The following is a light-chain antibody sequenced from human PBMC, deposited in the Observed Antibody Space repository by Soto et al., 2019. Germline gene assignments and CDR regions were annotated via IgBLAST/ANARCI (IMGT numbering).Light chain of an antibody. Sequence: SYELTQPPSVSVSPGQTARITCSGDALPKQNAYWYQQKPGQAPVLVIYKDNERSSGIPERFSGSSSGTTVTLTISGVQAEDEADYYCQSADSSGSYVVFGGGTKLTVL. J-gene: IGLJ3*02. CDR2: KDN. V-gene: IGLV3-25*02. CDR1: ALPKQN. CDR3: QSADSSGSYVV.